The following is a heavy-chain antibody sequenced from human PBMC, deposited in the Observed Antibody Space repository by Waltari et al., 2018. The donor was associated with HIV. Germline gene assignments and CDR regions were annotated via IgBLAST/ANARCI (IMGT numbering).Heavy chain of an antibody. Sequence: QVQLVQSGAEVKKPGSSVKVSCKASGGTFSSYAISWVRQAPGQGLEWMGRIIPILGIANYAQKFQGRVTITADKSTSTAYMELSSLRSEDTAVYYCARVGGDYGDPFDYWGQGTLVTVSS. CDR1: GGTFSSYA. J-gene: IGHJ4*02. CDR2: IIPILGIA. D-gene: IGHD4-17*01. CDR3: ARVGGDYGDPFDY. V-gene: IGHV1-69*04.